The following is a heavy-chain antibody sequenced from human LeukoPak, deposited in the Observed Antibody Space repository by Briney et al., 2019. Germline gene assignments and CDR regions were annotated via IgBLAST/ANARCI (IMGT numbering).Heavy chain of an antibody. CDR1: GFTFDDYA. V-gene: IGHV3-9*01. CDR3: AKGYGGNSAFDY. CDR2: ISWNSGSI. Sequence: PGGSLRLSCAASGFTFDDYAMHWVRQAPGKGLEWVSGISWNSGSIGYADSVKGRFTISRDNAKKSLYLQMNSLRAEDTALYYCAKGYGGNSAFDYWGQGTLVTVSS. J-gene: IGHJ4*02. D-gene: IGHD4-23*01.